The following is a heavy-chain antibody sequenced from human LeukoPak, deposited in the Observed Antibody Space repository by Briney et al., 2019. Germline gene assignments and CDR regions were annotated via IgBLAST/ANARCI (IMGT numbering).Heavy chain of an antibody. CDR3: AKSGGLAAAGDY. CDR2: ISYDGSNK. CDR1: GFTFSSYG. Sequence: GGSLRLSCAASGFTFSSYGMHWVRQAPGKGLEWVAVISYDGSNKYYADSVKGRFTISRGNSKNTLYLQMNSLRAEDTAVYYCAKSGGLAAAGDYWGQGTLVTVSS. V-gene: IGHV3-30*18. J-gene: IGHJ4*02. D-gene: IGHD6-13*01.